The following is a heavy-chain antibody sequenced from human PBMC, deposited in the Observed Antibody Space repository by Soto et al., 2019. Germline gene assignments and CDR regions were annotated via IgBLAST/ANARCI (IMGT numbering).Heavy chain of an antibody. V-gene: IGHV4-59*01. J-gene: IGHJ4*02. D-gene: IGHD5-12*01. CDR1: GGSFTHYY. CDR3: AREASGYDSFVDY. Sequence: PSETLSLTCTVSGGSFTHYYWSWIRQPPGKGLEWIGFIYYSGTTDYNPSLESRVTISVDTSKNQFSLRLTSVTPADTAVYYCAREASGYDSFVDYWGPGTLVTVSS. CDR2: IYYSGTT.